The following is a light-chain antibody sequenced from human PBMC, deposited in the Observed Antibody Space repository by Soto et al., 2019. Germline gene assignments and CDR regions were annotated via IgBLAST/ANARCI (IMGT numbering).Light chain of an antibody. CDR3: LLYYGGAQV. J-gene: IGLJ2*01. V-gene: IGLV7-43*01. CDR1: TGAVTSGYY. CDR2: STS. Sequence: QTVVTQEPSLTVSPGGTVTLTCASSTGAVTSGYYPNWSQQNTGQAPRALTYSTSNKHSWTPARFSGSLLGGKAALTLSGVQPEDEAEYYCLLYYGGAQVFGGGSKLTVL.